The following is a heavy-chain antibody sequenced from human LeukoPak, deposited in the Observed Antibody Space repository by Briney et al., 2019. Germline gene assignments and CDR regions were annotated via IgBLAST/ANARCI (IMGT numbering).Heavy chain of an antibody. V-gene: IGHV3-30-3*01. CDR1: GSTFSSYA. CDR2: ISYDGSNK. J-gene: IGHJ4*02. D-gene: IGHD1-26*01. CDR3: ARTRVGPSWGVFDY. Sequence: PGRSLRLSCAASGSTFSSYAMHWVRQAPGKGLEWVAVISYDGSNKYYADSVKGRFTISRDNSKNTLYLQMNSLRAEDTAVYYCARTRVGPSWGVFDYWGQGTLVTVSS.